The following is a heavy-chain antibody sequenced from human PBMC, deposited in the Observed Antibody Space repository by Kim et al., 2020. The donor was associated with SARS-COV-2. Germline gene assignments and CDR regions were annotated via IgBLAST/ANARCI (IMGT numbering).Heavy chain of an antibody. CDR1: GFTFSSYP. CDR3: ASHQLLYGEDY. J-gene: IGHJ4*02. Sequence: GGSLRLSCAASGFTFSSYPMLWVRQAPGKGLEWVAVISYDGGNKYYADSVKGRFTISRDNSKNTLYLQMYSLGAEDTAVYYCASHQLLYGEDYWGQGTLVTVSS. D-gene: IGHD2-2*02. CDR2: ISYDGGNK. V-gene: IGHV3-30-3*01.